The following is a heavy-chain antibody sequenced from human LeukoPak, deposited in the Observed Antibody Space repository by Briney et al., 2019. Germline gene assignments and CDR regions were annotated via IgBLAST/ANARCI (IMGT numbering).Heavy chain of an antibody. CDR1: GVTFRSYA. J-gene: IGHJ5*02. V-gene: IGHV3-23*01. Sequence: PAGSLTLSCAASGVTFRSYAMSWVRQAPGKGLEWISAISGSGGSKYYADSVNGRFTISRDNSKNTLYLQMNSLRAEDTTVYYCAKGQAYGSWSYYLAQRNWFDPWGRGTLVTVSS. CDR3: AKGQAYGSWSYYLAQRNWFDP. CDR2: ISGSGGSK. D-gene: IGHD3-10*01.